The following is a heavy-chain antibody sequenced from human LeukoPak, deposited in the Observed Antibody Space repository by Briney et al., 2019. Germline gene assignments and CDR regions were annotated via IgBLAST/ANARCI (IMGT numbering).Heavy chain of an antibody. D-gene: IGHD3-10*01. CDR3: ASRRYYYGSGSYYKVYYGMDV. Sequence: SETLSPTCAVYGGSFSGYYWSWIRQPPGKGLEWIGEINHSGSTNYNPSLKSRVTISVDTSKNQFSLKLSSVTAADTAVYYCASRRYYYGSGSYYKVYYGMDVWGQGTTVTVSS. CDR2: INHSGST. CDR1: GGSFSGYY. J-gene: IGHJ6*02. V-gene: IGHV4-34*01.